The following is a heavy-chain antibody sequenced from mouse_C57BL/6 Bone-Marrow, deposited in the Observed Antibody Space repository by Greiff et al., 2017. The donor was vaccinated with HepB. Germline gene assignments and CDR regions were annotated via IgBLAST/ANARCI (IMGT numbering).Heavy chain of an antibody. CDR1: GYTFTSYG. V-gene: IGHV1-81*01. CDR3: ARREDSSGYVRYYAMDY. CDR2: IYPRSGNT. J-gene: IGHJ4*01. D-gene: IGHD3-2*02. Sequence: QVQLKQSGAELARPGASVKLSCKASGYTFTSYGISWVKQRTGQGLEWIGEIYPRSGNTYYNEKFKGKATLTADKSSSTAYMELRSLTSEDSAVYFCARREDSSGYVRYYAMDYWGQGTSVTVSS.